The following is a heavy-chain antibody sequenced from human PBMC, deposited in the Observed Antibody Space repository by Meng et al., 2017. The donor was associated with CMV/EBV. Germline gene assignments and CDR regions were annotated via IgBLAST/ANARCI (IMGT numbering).Heavy chain of an antibody. CDR1: GFSLSTSGVG. J-gene: IGHJ4*02. CDR2: IYWDDDK. CDR3: ARIAAAGRFDY. V-gene: IGHV2-5*02. Sequence: IHLKGSVPTLVKPTQTLTLTRSVSGFSLSTSGVGVGWIRQPPGKALEWLALIYWDDDKRYSPSLKSRLTITKDTSKNQVVLTMTNMDPVDTATYYCARIAAAGRFDYWGQGTLVTVSS. D-gene: IGHD6-13*01.